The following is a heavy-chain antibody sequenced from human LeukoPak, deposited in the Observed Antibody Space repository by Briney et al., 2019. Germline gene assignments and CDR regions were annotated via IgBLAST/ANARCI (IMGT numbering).Heavy chain of an antibody. CDR1: GGSISSGGSY. J-gene: IGHJ4*02. Sequence: PSQTLSLTCTVSGGSISSGGSYWSWIRQHPGKGLEWIGYIYYSGSAYYNPSLKSRVTISVDTSKNQFLLDLNYVTAADTAVYYCAREKLGGHDYWGQGTLVTVSS. CDR3: AREKLGGHDY. D-gene: IGHD7-27*01. V-gene: IGHV4-31*03. CDR2: IYYSGSA.